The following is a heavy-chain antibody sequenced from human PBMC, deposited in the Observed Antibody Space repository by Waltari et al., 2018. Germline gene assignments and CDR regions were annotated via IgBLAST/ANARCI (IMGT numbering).Heavy chain of an antibody. CDR3: ARSAGGYYAYFDY. D-gene: IGHD3-3*01. V-gene: IGHV3-30-3*01. CDR2: ISYDGSNK. CDR1: TFSSYA. Sequence: TFSSYAMHWVRQAPGKGLEWVAVISYDGSNKYYADSVKGRFTISRDNSKNTLYLQMNSLRAEDTAVYYCARSAGGYYAYFDYWGQGTLVTVSS. J-gene: IGHJ4*02.